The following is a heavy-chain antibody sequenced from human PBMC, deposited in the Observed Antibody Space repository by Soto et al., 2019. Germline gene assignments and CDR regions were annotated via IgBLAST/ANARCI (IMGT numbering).Heavy chain of an antibody. CDR1: GFTFSNYW. D-gene: IGHD2-2*02. CDR3: ARDRGPNTPDY. CDR2: MNQDGSQI. V-gene: IGHV3-7*01. J-gene: IGHJ4*02. Sequence: GGSLRLSCAVSGFTFSNYWMTWVRQAPGKGLEWVAYMNQDGSQIYYVDSLRGRFTISRDNAKNSLYLQMNSLRVDDTAVYYCARDRGPNTPDYWGQGTLVTSPQ.